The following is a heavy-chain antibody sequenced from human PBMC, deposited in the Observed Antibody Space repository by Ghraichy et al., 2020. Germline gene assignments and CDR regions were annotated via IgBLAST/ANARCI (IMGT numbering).Heavy chain of an antibody. J-gene: IGHJ3*02. Sequence: SETLSLTCAVSGGSISSGNWYNWVRQPPGKGLEWIGEIFHSGTVHYNTSLKSRVTISVDTSANQVSLKLSSVTAADTAVYYCAKDGLTSGAFHIWGQGTKVTVS. CDR3: AKDGLTSGAFHI. CDR1: GGSISSGNW. D-gene: IGHD2-2*01. CDR2: IFHSGTV. V-gene: IGHV4-4*02.